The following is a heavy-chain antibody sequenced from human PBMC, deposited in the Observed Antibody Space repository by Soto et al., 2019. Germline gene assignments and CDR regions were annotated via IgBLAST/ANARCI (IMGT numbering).Heavy chain of an antibody. D-gene: IGHD5-18*01. CDR2: IYYRGTT. V-gene: IGHV4-30-4*01. J-gene: IGHJ4*02. CDR3: ASNSYGYTVYDY. CDR1: GGSISSGDYY. Sequence: QVQLQESGPGLVKPSQTLSLTCTVSGGSISSGDYYWSWIRQPPGKVLECIGYIYYRGTTYYNPSVNSPVNLSVDTSTNQLSMKLSSVTAADTAVYYCASNSYGYTVYDYWGQGTLVTVSS.